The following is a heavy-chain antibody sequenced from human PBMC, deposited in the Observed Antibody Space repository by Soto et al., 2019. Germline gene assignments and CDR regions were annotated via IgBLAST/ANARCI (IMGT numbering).Heavy chain of an antibody. CDR1: GYTFTSYY. Sequence: GASVKVSCKASGYTFTSYYMHWVRQAPGQGLEWMGIINPSGGSTSYAQKFQGRVTMTRDTSTSTVYMELSSLRSEDTAVYYCARALCSGGSCYGYYFDYWGQGTLVTVSS. J-gene: IGHJ4*02. CDR2: INPSGGST. CDR3: ARALCSGGSCYGYYFDY. D-gene: IGHD2-15*01. V-gene: IGHV1-46*01.